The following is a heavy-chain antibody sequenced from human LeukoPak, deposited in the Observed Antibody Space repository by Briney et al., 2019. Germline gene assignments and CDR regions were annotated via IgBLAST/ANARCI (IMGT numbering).Heavy chain of an antibody. CDR1: GYSFTNYW. CDR2: IYPGDSPT. Sequence: GESLKISCKGSGYSFTNYWIGWVRQLPGKGLELMGVIYPGDSPTRYSPSFQGQVAISVDKPIRTAYLQWSSLKASDSAMYYCASLTAVVTFDYWGQGTLVTVSS. J-gene: IGHJ4*02. D-gene: IGHD4-23*01. V-gene: IGHV5-51*04. CDR3: ASLTAVVTFDY.